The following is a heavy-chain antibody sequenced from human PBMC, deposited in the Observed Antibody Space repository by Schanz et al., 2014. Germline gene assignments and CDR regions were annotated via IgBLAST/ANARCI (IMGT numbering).Heavy chain of an antibody. D-gene: IGHD3-10*01. CDR1: GYNFNRHD. CDR2: ISGYNGKT. Sequence: QVQLVQSGPEVKKPGASVRLSCKASGYNFNRHDISWVRQAPGQGLEWMGWISGYNGKTIYLDNRENRVRWTPEPATSTAYMELSSLRSEDTAVYYCARERGVRGGGVWKVNWFDPWGQGTLVTVSS. CDR3: ARERGVRGGGVWKVNWFDP. J-gene: IGHJ5*02. V-gene: IGHV1-18*04.